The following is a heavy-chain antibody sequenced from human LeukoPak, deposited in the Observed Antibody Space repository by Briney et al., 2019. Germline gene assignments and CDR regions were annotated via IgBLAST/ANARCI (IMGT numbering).Heavy chain of an antibody. CDR1: GFTVSSNY. Sequence: GGSLRLSCAASGFTVSSNYMSWVRQAPGKGLEWVSVMYSGGSTYYADSVKGRFTISRDNSKNTLYLQMNSLRAEDTAVYYCARESGDGYNPFDYWGQGTLVTVSS. D-gene: IGHD5-24*01. V-gene: IGHV3-66*02. CDR2: MYSGGST. CDR3: ARESGDGYNPFDY. J-gene: IGHJ4*02.